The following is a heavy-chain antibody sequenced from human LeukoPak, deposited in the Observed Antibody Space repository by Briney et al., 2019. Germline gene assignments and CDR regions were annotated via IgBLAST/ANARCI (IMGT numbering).Heavy chain of an antibody. J-gene: IGHJ4*02. V-gene: IGHV1-2*02. CDR2: INPNSGGT. CDR3: ARELGGEVVPAAILFDY. CDR1: GYTFTGYY. Sequence: GASVKVSCKASGYTFTGYYMHWVRQAPGQGLEWMGWINPNSGGTNYAQKFQGRVTMTGDTSISTAYMELSRLRSDDTAVYYCARELGGEVVPAAILFDYWGQGTLVTVSS. D-gene: IGHD2-2*02.